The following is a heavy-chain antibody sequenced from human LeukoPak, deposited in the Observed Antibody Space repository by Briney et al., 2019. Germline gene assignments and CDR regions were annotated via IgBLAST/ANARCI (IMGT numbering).Heavy chain of an antibody. CDR3: ARGPHSGNPGGMDV. J-gene: IGHJ6*02. CDR1: GYTFTSYG. D-gene: IGHD1-26*01. V-gene: IGHV1-18*01. CDR2: ISGYNGIT. Sequence: APVKVSCKASGYTFTSYGITWVRQAPGQGPEWMGWISGYNGITNYAQKLQGRVTMTTDTSTSTAYMELRSLTSDDTAVYYCARGPHSGNPGGMDVWGQGTTVTVSS.